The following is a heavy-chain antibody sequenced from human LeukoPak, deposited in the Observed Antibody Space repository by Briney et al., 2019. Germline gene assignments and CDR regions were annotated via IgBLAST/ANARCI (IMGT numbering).Heavy chain of an antibody. D-gene: IGHD2-2*01. CDR2: ISWDGGST. V-gene: IGHV3-43D*04. CDR3: AKAHGGYQLDFDY. CDR1: GFTFDDYA. J-gene: IGHJ4*02. Sequence: GGSLRLSCAASGFTFDDYAMHWVRQAPGKGLEWVSLISWDGGSTYYADSVKGRFTISRDNSKNSLYLQINSLRAEDTALYYCAKAHGGYQLDFDYWGQGTLVTVSS.